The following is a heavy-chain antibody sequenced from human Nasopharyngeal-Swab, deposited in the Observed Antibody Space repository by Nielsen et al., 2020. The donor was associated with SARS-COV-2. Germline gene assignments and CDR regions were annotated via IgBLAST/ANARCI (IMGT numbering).Heavy chain of an antibody. D-gene: IGHD1-26*01. CDR1: GGSISSYY. J-gene: IGHJ4*02. CDR2: IYYSGST. Sequence: GSLRLSCTVSGGSISSYYWSWIRQPPGKGLEWIGYIYYSGSTNYNPSLKSRVTISVDTSKNQFSLKLSSVTAADTAVYYCARGRWGGSYCDYWGQGTLVTVSS. V-gene: IGHV4-59*01. CDR3: ARGRWGGSYCDY.